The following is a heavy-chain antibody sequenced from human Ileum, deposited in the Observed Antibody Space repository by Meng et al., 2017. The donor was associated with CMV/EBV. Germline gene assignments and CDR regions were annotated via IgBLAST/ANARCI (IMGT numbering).Heavy chain of an antibody. CDR3: ARGEICGSATCPTAGWFDP. CDR1: GFTFNNYW. Sequence: GGSLRLSCAASGFTFNNYWMAWVRQAPGKGLEWVANIRQDGSETHYVDSVKGRFTISRDNAKKSLYLQMNSLRVEDTAVYYCARGEICGSATCPTAGWFDPWGQGTLVTVSS. V-gene: IGHV3-7*01. CDR2: IRQDGSET. J-gene: IGHJ5*02. D-gene: IGHD2-2*01.